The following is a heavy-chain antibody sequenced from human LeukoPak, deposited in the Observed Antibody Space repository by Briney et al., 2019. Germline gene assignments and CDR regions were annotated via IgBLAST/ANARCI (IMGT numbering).Heavy chain of an antibody. CDR1: GGSISSSSYY. CDR2: IYYIGST. Sequence: PSETLSLTCAVSGGSISSSSYYWGWIRQPPGKGLEWIGSIYYIGSTYYNPSLKSRVTISLDTSKNQFSLKLSSVTAADTAVYYCARLYYGSGPDDYWGQGTLVTVSS. CDR3: ARLYYGSGPDDY. J-gene: IGHJ4*02. D-gene: IGHD3-10*01. V-gene: IGHV4-39*01.